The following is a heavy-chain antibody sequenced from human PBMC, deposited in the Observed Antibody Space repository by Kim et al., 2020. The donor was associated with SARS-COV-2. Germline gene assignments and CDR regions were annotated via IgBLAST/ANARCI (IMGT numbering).Heavy chain of an antibody. Sequence: GGSLRLSCAASGFTFSNAWMSWVRQAPGKGLEWVGRIKSKTDGGTTDYAAPVKGRFTISRDDSKNTLYLQMNSLKTEDTAVYYCTTKGWQWLVYFDYWGQGTLVTVSS. CDR3: TTKGWQWLVYFDY. CDR1: GFTFSNAW. V-gene: IGHV3-15*01. D-gene: IGHD6-19*01. CDR2: IKSKTDGGTT. J-gene: IGHJ4*02.